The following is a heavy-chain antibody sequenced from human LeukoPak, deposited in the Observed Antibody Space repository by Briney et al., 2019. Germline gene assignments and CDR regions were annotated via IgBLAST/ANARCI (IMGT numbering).Heavy chain of an antibody. CDR1: GGSISTYY. CDR2: VYYNGGT. V-gene: IGHV4-59*12. D-gene: IGHD2-15*01. CDR3: ARTGYCNGGSCPNFDY. Sequence: SETLSLTCTVSGGSISTYYWSWVRQPPGKGLEWIGSVYYNGGTNYSPSLKSRVTMSVDTSKNQFPLKLNSVSAADTAVYYCARTGYCNGGSCPNFDYWGQGTLVTVSS. J-gene: IGHJ4*02.